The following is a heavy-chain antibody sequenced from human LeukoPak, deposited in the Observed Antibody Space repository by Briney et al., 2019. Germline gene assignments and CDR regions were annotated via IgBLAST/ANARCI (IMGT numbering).Heavy chain of an antibody. V-gene: IGHV3-30*02. CDR1: GFTFSSDA. CDR3: AKGPDSSSWYSNWFDP. J-gene: IGHJ5*02. Sequence: GGSLRLSCAASGFTFSSDAMNWVRQAPGKGLEWVAFIQYDGSIKYYADSVKGRFTISRDNSKNTLYLQMNSLRAEDTAVYYCAKGPDSSSWYSNWFDPWGQGTLVTVSS. D-gene: IGHD6-13*01. CDR2: IQYDGSIK.